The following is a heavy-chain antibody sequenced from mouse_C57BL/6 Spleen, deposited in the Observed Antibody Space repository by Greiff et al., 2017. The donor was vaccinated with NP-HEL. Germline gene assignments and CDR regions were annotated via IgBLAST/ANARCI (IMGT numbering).Heavy chain of an antibody. Sequence: VHVKQSGTVLARPGASVKMSCKTSGYTFTSYWMHWVKQRPGQGLEWIGAIYPGNSDTSYNQKFKGKAKLTAVTSASTAYMELSSLTNEDSAVYYCTRRSRDGYYYAMDYWGQGTSVTVSS. CDR3: TRRSRDGYYYAMDY. J-gene: IGHJ4*01. CDR2: IYPGNSDT. V-gene: IGHV1-5*01. CDR1: GYTFTSYW. D-gene: IGHD2-3*01.